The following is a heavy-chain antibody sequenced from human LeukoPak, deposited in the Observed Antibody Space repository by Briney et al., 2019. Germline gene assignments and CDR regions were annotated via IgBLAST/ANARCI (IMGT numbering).Heavy chain of an antibody. CDR1: GFTFSGYY. J-gene: IGHJ3*02. CDR3: AREEMATTGTFDI. V-gene: IGHV3-11*06. CDR2: ISSSSSYT. Sequence: GGSLRLSCAASGFTFSGYYMSWIRQAPGKGLEWVSYISSSSSYTNYADSVKGRFTISRDNAKNSLYLQMNSLRAEDTAVYYCAREEMATTGTFDIWGQGTMVTVSS. D-gene: IGHD5-24*01.